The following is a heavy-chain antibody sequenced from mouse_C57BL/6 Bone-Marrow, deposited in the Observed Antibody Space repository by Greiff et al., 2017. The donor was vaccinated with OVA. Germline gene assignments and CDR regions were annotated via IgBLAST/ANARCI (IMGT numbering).Heavy chain of an antibody. CDR1: GFTFSDYG. Sequence: EVQLVESGGGLVKPGGSLKLSCAASGFTFSDYGMHWVRQAPEKGLEWVAYISSGRSTIYYADTVKGRFTIARDNAKNTLFLQMTSLRSEDTAMYYCARPGSTVVASGSWFAYWGQGTLVTVSA. CDR3: ARPGSTVVASGSWFAY. CDR2: ISSGRSTI. V-gene: IGHV5-17*01. D-gene: IGHD1-1*01. J-gene: IGHJ3*01.